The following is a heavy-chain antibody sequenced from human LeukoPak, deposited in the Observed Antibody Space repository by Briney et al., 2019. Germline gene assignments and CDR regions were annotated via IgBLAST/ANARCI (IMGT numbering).Heavy chain of an antibody. CDR3: ASVYFGNSGYNRYDY. J-gene: IGHJ4*02. V-gene: IGHV4-4*07. D-gene: IGHD3-22*01. CDR2: ILASGST. Sequence: SETLSLTCTVSGGSISTFYWTWIRQPAGKGLEWIGRILASGSTRYNPSLQSRVTMSIDTSKNQFSLNLRSVTAADTAVYYCASVYFGNSGYNRYDYWGPGTLVTVSS. CDR1: GGSISTFY.